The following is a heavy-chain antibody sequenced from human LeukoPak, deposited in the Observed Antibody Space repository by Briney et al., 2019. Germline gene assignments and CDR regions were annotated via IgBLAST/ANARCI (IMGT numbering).Heavy chain of an antibody. J-gene: IGHJ4*02. CDR3: AREGGPYRPLDY. V-gene: IGHV4-59*12. CDR2: IYYSGST. Sequence: SETLSLTCTVSGGSISSYYWGWIRQPPGKGLEWIGYIYYSGSTNYNPSLKSRVTISLDTSKNQFSLRLSSVTAADTAVYYCAREGGPYRPLDYSGQGTLVTVSS. CDR1: GGSISSYY.